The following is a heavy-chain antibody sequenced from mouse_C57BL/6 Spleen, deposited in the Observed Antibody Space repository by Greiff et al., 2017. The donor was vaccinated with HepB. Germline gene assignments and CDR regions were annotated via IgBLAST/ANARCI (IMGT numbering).Heavy chain of an antibody. V-gene: IGHV1-64*01. J-gene: IGHJ2*01. CDR1: GYTFTSYW. Sequence: QVQLQQPGAELVKPGASVKLSCKASGYTFTSYWMHWVKQRPGQGLEWIGMIHPNSGSTNYNEKFKSKATLTVDKSSSTAYLQLSSLTSEDTAVYYCASYGSSYVYFDYWGQGTTLTVSS. CDR2: IHPNSGST. D-gene: IGHD1-1*01. CDR3: ASYGSSYVYFDY.